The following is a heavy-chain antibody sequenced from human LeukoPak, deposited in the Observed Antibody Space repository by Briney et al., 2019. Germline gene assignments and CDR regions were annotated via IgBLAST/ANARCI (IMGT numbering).Heavy chain of an antibody. V-gene: IGHV4-31*11. CDR3: ARADDSSGYYLVY. CDR2: IYYSGST. Sequence: SETLSLTCAVSGGSISSGGYYWSWIRQHPGKGLEWIGYIYYSGSTYYNPSLKSRVTISVDTSKNQFSLKLSSVTAADTAVYYCARADDSSGYYLVYWGQGTLVTVSS. J-gene: IGHJ4*02. D-gene: IGHD3-22*01. CDR1: GGSISSGGYY.